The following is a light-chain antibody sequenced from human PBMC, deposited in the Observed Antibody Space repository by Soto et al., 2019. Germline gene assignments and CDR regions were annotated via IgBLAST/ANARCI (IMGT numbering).Light chain of an antibody. CDR2: GES. CDR3: QQRSNFIT. J-gene: IGKJ5*01. CDR1: QSVSSDY. V-gene: IGKV3D-20*02. Sequence: EIVLTQSPGTLSLSPGEGATLSCRASQSVSSDYLAWYQHKPGQDPRLLIHGESNRATGIPDRFSGSGSGTDFTLTISSLESEDFAVYYCQQRSNFITFGQGTRLEIK.